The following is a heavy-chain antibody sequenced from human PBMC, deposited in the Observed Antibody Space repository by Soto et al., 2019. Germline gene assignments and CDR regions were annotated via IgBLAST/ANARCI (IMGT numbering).Heavy chain of an antibody. V-gene: IGHV3-33*01. CDR2: IWYDGSNK. CDR1: GFTFSSYG. J-gene: IGHJ6*02. CDR3: ARDSRYCSGGSCYGYYGMDV. D-gene: IGHD2-15*01. Sequence: QVQLVESGGGVVQPGRSLRLSCAASGFTFSSYGMHWVRQAPGKGLEWVAVIWYDGSNKYYADSVKGRFTISRDNSKNTLYLHMNSLRAEDTAVYYCARDSRYCSGGSCYGYYGMDVWGQGTTVTVSS.